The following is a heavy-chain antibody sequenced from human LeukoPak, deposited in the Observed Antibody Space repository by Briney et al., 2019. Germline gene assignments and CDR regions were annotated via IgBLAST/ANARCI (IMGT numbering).Heavy chain of an antibody. J-gene: IGHJ4*01. CDR2: IYSSGST. CDR1: GGSISSYY. D-gene: IGHD2-21*02. Sequence: SETLSLTCTVSGGSISSYYWSWIRQPAGKGLEWIGRIYSSGSTNYNPSLKSRVTMSVDTSKNQFSLKLSSVTAADTAIFYCARSMVTTDRNFDHWGQGTLVTVSS. V-gene: IGHV4-4*07. CDR3: ARSMVTTDRNFDH.